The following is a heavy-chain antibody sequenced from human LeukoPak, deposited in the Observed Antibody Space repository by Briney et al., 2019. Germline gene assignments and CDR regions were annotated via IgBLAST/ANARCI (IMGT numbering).Heavy chain of an antibody. V-gene: IGHV3-23*01. Sequence: GGSLRLSCAASGFTFSSYAMSWVRPAPGKGLEWVSAISGSGGSTYYADSVKGRFTISRDNSKNTLYLQMNSLRAEDTAVYYCAKDQNDFWSGLRYYFDYWGQGTLVTVSS. J-gene: IGHJ4*02. CDR1: GFTFSSYA. D-gene: IGHD3-3*01. CDR3: AKDQNDFWSGLRYYFDY. CDR2: ISGSGGST.